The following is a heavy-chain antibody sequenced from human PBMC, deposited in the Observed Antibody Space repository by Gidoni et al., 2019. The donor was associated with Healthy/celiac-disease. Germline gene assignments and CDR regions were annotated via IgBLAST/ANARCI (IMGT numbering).Heavy chain of an antibody. Sequence: EVPLVESGRGLVQSGGALRLSCSASGFTFSSYWMSWVRPPPGRGLEWVANVKQDGSEKYYVDSVKGRFTISRDNAKNSLYLQMSSVRAADTAVYYCARAVAGTFVVLRDYWGQGTLVTVSS. V-gene: IGHV3-7*01. CDR3: ARAVAGTFVVLRDY. J-gene: IGHJ4*02. CDR2: VKQDGSEK. CDR1: GFTFSSYW. D-gene: IGHD6-19*01.